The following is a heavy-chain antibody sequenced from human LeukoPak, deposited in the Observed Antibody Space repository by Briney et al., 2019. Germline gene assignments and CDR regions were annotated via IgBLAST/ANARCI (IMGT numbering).Heavy chain of an antibody. J-gene: IGHJ3*02. Sequence: ASVKVSCKASGYTFASYGISWVRQAPGQGLEWMGWISAYNGNTNYAQKLQGRVTMTTDTSTSTAYMELRSLRSDDTAMYYCARRPDYGEAFDIWGQGTMVTVSS. CDR2: ISAYNGNT. D-gene: IGHD4-17*01. CDR3: ARRPDYGEAFDI. V-gene: IGHV1-18*01. CDR1: GYTFASYG.